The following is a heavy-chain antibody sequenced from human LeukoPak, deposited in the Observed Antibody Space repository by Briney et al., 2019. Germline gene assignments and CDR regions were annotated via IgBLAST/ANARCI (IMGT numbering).Heavy chain of an antibody. CDR2: INPSGGST. D-gene: IGHD6-19*01. Sequence: GASVKVSCKASGYTFTSCYMHWVRQAPGQGLEWMGIINPSGGSTSYAQKFQGRVTMTRDTSTSTVYMELSSLRSEGTAVYYCARGLGIAVAGLYFDYWGQGTLVTVSS. V-gene: IGHV1-46*01. CDR3: ARGLGIAVAGLYFDY. CDR1: GYTFTSCY. J-gene: IGHJ4*02.